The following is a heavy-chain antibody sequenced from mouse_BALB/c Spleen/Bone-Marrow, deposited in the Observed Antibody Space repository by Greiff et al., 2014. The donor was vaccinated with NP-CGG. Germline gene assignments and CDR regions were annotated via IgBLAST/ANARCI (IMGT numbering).Heavy chain of an antibody. V-gene: IGHV14-3*02. Sequence: VHVKQSGAELVKPGASVKLSCTASGFNIKDTYMYWVKQRPEQGLEWIGRIDPANGNTKYDPKFQGKDTITADTSSNTAYLQLSSQTSEDTAVYYWTRYRYDGSSDAMDYWGQGTSVTVSS. CDR2: IDPANGNT. CDR1: GFNIKDTY. D-gene: IGHD1-1*01. CDR3: TRYRYDGSSDAMDY. J-gene: IGHJ4*01.